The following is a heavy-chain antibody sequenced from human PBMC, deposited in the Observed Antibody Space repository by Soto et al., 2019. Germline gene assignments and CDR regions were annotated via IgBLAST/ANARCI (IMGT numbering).Heavy chain of an antibody. V-gene: IGHV1-69*13. CDR1: GGTFSSYA. D-gene: IGHD6-6*01. Sequence: SVKVSCKASGGTFSSYAISWVRQAPGQGLEWMGGIIPIFGTANYAQKFQGRVTITADESTSTAYMELSSLRSEDTAVYYCAREGSSSPSTATPYYFDYWGQGTLVTVSS. CDR3: AREGSSSPSTATPYYFDY. J-gene: IGHJ4*02. CDR2: IIPIFGTA.